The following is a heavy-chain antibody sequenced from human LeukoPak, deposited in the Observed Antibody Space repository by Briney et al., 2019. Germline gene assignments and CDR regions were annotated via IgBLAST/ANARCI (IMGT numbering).Heavy chain of an antibody. CDR3: ARDGGAKAFDI. CDR2: IKADGSEK. V-gene: IGHV3-7*03. D-gene: IGHD1-26*01. J-gene: IGHJ3*02. Sequence: PGGSLRLSCAASGFTFSNYLMTWVRQAPGKGLEWVADIKADGSEKYYVDSVKGRFTILRDNAKNSLYLQMNSLRAEDTALYHCARDGGAKAFDIWGQGTMVTVSS. CDR1: GFTFSNYL.